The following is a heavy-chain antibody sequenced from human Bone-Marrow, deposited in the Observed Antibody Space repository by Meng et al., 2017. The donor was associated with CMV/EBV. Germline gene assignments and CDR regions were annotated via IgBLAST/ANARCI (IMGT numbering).Heavy chain of an antibody. D-gene: IGHD6-13*01. J-gene: IGHJ4*02. CDR2: INHSGST. Sequence: SETLSLTCSVSGGSTNVYYWSWIRQPPGKGLEWIGEINHSGSTNYNPSLKSRVTISVDTSKNQFSLKLSSVTAADTAVYYCARDTTIAAAGTSRFDYWGQGTLVTVSS. CDR3: ARDTTIAAAGTSRFDY. CDR1: GGSTNVYY. V-gene: IGHV4-34*01.